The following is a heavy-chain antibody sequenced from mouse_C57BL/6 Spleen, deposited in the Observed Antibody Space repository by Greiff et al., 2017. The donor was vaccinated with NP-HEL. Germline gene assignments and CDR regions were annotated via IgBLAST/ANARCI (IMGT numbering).Heavy chain of an antibody. CDR2: IWSGGST. CDR3: APYYGKTFYAMDY. D-gene: IGHD2-10*01. V-gene: IGHV2-2*01. CDR1: GFSLTSYG. J-gene: IGHJ4*01. Sequence: QVQLKESGPGLVQPSQSLSITCTVSGFSLTSYGVHWVRQSPGKGLEWLGVIWSGGSTDYNAAFISRLSISKDNSKSQVFFKMNSLQADDTAIYYCAPYYGKTFYAMDYWGQGTSVTVSS.